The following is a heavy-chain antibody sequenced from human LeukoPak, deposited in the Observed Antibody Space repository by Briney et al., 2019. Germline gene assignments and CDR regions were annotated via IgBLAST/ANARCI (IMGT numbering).Heavy chain of an antibody. Sequence: SETLSLTCTVSGGSVSSGTYYWSWIRQPPGKGLEWIGYIYYSGSTNYNPSLKSRVTISVDTSKNQFSLKLSSVTAADTAVYYCARDRVRGNSNPFFDYWGQGTLVTVSS. V-gene: IGHV4-61*01. J-gene: IGHJ4*02. CDR2: IYYSGST. CDR1: GGSVSSGTYY. D-gene: IGHD4-11*01. CDR3: ARDRVRGNSNPFFDY.